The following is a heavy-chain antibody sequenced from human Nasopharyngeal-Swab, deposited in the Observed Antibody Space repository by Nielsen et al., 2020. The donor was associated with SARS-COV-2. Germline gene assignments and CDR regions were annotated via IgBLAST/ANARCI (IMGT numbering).Heavy chain of an antibody. V-gene: IGHV1-69*13. J-gene: IGHJ6*02. D-gene: IGHD3-22*01. CDR1: GGTFSSYA. CDR2: IIPIFGTA. CDR3: AGAGYDSSGTRPPYYGMDV. Sequence: SVKVSCKASGGTFSSYAISWVRQAPGQGLEWTGGIIPIFGTANYAQKFQGRVTITADESTSTAYMELSSLRSEDTAVYYCAGAGYDSSGTRPPYYGMDVWGQGTTVTVSS.